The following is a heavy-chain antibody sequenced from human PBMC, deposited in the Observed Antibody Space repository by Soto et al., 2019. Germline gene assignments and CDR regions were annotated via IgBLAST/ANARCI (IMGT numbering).Heavy chain of an antibody. V-gene: IGHV3-48*02. J-gene: IGHJ4*02. CDR3: ARVSVGDGNLDY. D-gene: IGHD2-15*01. CDR2: ISSSSSTK. CDR1: GFTFSSYS. Sequence: QSVGSLRLSCAASGFTFSSYSMNWVRQAPGKGLEWVSYISSSSSTKYYADSVKGRFTISRDNAKNSLYLQMNSLRDEDTAVYYCARVSVGDGNLDYWGQGTLVTVSS.